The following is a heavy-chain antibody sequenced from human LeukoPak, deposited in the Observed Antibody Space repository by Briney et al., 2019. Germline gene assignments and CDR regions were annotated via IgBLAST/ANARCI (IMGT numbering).Heavy chain of an antibody. D-gene: IGHD2-15*01. CDR1: GFTFSSYS. Sequence: PGGSLTLSCAASGFTFSSYSMNWVRQAPGKGLEWVSSISSSSSYIYYADSVKGRFTLSRDNAKKSLHLQMNSLRAEDTAVYYCARAPHPYCSGGNCIYFDYWGQGTLVTVSS. CDR2: ISSSSSYI. J-gene: IGHJ4*02. V-gene: IGHV3-21*01. CDR3: ARAPHPYCSGGNCIYFDY.